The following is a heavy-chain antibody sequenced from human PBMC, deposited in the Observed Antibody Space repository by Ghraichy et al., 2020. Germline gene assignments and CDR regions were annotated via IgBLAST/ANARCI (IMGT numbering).Heavy chain of an antibody. CDR1: GFTFSNYA. CDR2: ISGNGVGT. CDR3: AKRESFYDGSVYNALRPLSFNS. V-gene: IGHV3-23*01. Sequence: GGSLRLSCAASGFTFSNYAMAWVRQAPGKGLEWVSAISGNGVGTYYADSVKGRSTISRDNSKNTLYLQMDSLRAEDTAVYFCAKRESFYDGSVYNALRPLSFNSWGQGTLVTVSS. D-gene: IGHD3-22*01. J-gene: IGHJ4*02.